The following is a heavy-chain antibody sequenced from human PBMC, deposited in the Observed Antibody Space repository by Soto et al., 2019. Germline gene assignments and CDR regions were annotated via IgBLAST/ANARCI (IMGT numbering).Heavy chain of an antibody. Sequence: SVKVSCKASGGTFSSYAISWVRQAPGQGLQWMGGIISIFGTADYAQKFQGRVTITADESTSTANMELSSLRSEDTAVYYCASHSGSSPEGRYYYGMDVWGQGTTVTVSS. CDR2: IISIFGTA. CDR1: GGTFSSYA. V-gene: IGHV1-69*13. J-gene: IGHJ6*02. D-gene: IGHD1-26*01. CDR3: ASHSGSSPEGRYYYGMDV.